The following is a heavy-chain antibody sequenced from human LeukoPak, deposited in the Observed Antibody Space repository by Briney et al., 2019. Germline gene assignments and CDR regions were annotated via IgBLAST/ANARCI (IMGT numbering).Heavy chain of an antibody. CDR2: ISSSSSYI. D-gene: IGHD2-15*01. CDR3: ATIPLGYCSGGSCYFLDY. Sequence: GGSLRLSCAASGLTFSRYAMSWVRQAPGKGLEWVSSISSSSSYIYYADSVKGRFTISRDNAKNSLYLQMNSLRAEDTAVYYCATIPLGYCSGGSCYFLDYWGQGTLVTVSS. CDR1: GLTFSRYA. V-gene: IGHV3-21*01. J-gene: IGHJ4*02.